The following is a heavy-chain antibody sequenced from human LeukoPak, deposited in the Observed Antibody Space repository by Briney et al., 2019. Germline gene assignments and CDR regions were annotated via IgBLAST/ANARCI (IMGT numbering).Heavy chain of an antibody. CDR2: ISASGGST. CDR1: GFTFSNYA. D-gene: IGHD6-13*01. J-gene: IGHJ5*02. CDR3: ARAELIAAAGELWFDP. Sequence: PGGSLRLSCAASGFTFSNYAMSWVRQAPGKGLEWVSVISASGGSTYYADSVKGRFTISRDNSKNTLYLQMNSLRAEDTAVYYCARAELIAAAGELWFDPWGQGTLVTVSS. V-gene: IGHV3-23*01.